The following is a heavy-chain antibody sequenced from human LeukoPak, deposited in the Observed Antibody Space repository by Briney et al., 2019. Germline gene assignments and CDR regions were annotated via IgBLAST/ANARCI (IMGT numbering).Heavy chain of an antibody. V-gene: IGHV3-23*01. J-gene: IGHJ4*02. Sequence: PGGSLRLSCAASGLTFSNFAMIWVRQAPGKGLEWVSAISGSGDKTRYADSVKGRFTISRDNSKSVLYMQLNNLRLEDTAVYYCGEGHWGRGTLVTVSS. CDR2: ISGSGDKT. CDR3: GEGH. CDR1: GLTFSNFA.